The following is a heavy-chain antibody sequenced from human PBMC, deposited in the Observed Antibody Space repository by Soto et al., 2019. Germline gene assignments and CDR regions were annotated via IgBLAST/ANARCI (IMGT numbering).Heavy chain of an antibody. V-gene: IGHV1-69*06. CDR3: ARGSFSSSWRFDY. D-gene: IGHD6-13*01. CDR2: IVPFIDTT. Sequence: QVQLVQSGAEVKKPGSSVKVSCKTSGGTFSSYAISWVRQAPEQGLEWMGGIVPFIDTTNYAQSFQGRVTINADKSTSTVHMELSGLRSEDTGVYYCARGSFSSSWRFDYWGQGTLVTVSS. CDR1: GGTFSSYA. J-gene: IGHJ4*02.